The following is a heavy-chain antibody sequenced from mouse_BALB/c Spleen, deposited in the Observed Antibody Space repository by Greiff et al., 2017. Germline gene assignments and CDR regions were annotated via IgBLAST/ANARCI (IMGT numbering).Heavy chain of an antibody. D-gene: IGHD1-1*01. J-gene: IGHJ2*01. CDR3: AREEHYYGSSNLTY. Sequence: QVQLQQSGAELVRPGASVKLSCTASGYTFTSYWMNWVKQRPGQGLEWIGMIDPSDGETQYNPMFKDKAPLTVDTSSSTADMQLSSLTSEDSAVYYSAREEHYYGSSNLTYGGQGTTPT. CDR1: GYTFTSYW. CDR2: IDPSDGET. V-gene: IGHV1-61*01.